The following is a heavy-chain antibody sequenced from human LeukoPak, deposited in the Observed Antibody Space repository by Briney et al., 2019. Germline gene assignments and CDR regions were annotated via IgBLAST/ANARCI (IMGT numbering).Heavy chain of an antibody. CDR1: GGTFRSKA. CDR3: ARGFSSSWPYFEN. Sequence: SVKVSCKASGGTFRSKAINWVRQAPGQGLEWMGGIIPLLNTSIYAQKFQGRVTIITDESATTADMELNSLRSEDTAVYFCARGFSSSWPYFENWGQGTLVTVSS. D-gene: IGHD6-13*01. J-gene: IGHJ4*02. V-gene: IGHV1-69*05. CDR2: IIPLLNTS.